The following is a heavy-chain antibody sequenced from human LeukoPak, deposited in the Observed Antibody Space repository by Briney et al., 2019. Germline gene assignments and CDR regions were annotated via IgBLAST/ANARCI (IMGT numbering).Heavy chain of an antibody. D-gene: IGHD5-18*01. J-gene: IGHJ4*02. V-gene: IGHV4-34*01. CDR3: ARALGYSYGFGVFFDS. Sequence: SETLSLTCAVYGGSFSGYYWSWIRHFPGAGLEWIGEINHDETTNKNPSLKSRVAISVDTSKNQFSLNLNSVTAADTAVYYCARALGYSYGFGVFFDSWGLGTVVTVSS. CDR1: GGSFSGYY. CDR2: INHDETT.